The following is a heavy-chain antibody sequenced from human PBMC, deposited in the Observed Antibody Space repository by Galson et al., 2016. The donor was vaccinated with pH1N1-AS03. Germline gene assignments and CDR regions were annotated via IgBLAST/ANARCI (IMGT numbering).Heavy chain of an antibody. V-gene: IGHV3-21*01. J-gene: IGHJ4*02. Sequence: CAASGFTFSSYSMNWVRQAPGQGLQWVSSISTSSTYMYYADAVQGRFTISRDDARSSLYLQMNSLRAEDTAVYYCARDIGLVALYSWGQGSLVTVSS. CDR2: ISTSSTYM. D-gene: IGHD5-12*01. CDR1: GFTFSSYS. CDR3: ARDIGLVALYS.